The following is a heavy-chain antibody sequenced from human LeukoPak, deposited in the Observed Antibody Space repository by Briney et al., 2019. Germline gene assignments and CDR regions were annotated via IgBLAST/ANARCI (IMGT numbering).Heavy chain of an antibody. CDR1: GYTFTGYY. CDR3: ARERRTGTTGWFDP. J-gene: IGHJ5*02. V-gene: IGHV1-18*04. CDR2: ISAYNGNT. Sequence: ASVKVSCKASGYTFTGYYMHWVRQAPGQGLEWMGWISAYNGNTNYAQKLQGRVTMTTDTSTSTAYMELRSLRSDDTAVYYCARERRTGTTGWFDPWGQGTLVTVSS. D-gene: IGHD1-1*01.